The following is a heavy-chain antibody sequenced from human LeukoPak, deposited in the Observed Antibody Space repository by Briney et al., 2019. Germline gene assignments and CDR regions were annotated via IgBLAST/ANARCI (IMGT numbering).Heavy chain of an antibody. J-gene: IGHJ3*01. Sequence: GGSLRLSCAATGITFSSYGMHWVRQAPGKGLEWVAVISYDGSNKYYADSVKGRFTISRDNAKNSPYLQMNSLRDGDTAVYYCAKGPWGHGFDVWGQGTMVTVSS. CDR2: ISYDGSNK. CDR1: GITFSSYG. V-gene: IGHV3-30*18. D-gene: IGHD3-16*01. CDR3: AKGPWGHGFDV.